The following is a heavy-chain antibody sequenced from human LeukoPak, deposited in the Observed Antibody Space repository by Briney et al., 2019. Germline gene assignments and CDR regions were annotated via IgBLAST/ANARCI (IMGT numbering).Heavy chain of an antibody. CDR1: GVSVSSDGYY. V-gene: IGHV4-39*01. CDR3: VSPRGFSYGYFDY. Sequence: SETLSLTCTFSGVSVSSDGYYWGWVRQPPGKGLEWIGTIYYSGTYYNPSLKSRVTVSVDTSKNQFSLTLGSVSATDTAVYYCVSPRGFSYGYFDYWGQGTLVTVSS. CDR2: IYYSGT. J-gene: IGHJ4*02. D-gene: IGHD5-18*01.